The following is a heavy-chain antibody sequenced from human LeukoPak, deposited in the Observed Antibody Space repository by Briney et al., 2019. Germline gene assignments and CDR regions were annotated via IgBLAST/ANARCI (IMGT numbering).Heavy chain of an antibody. Sequence: GGSLRLSCAASGFTFSDYYMSWIRQAPGKGLEWVSYISSSGSTIYYADSVKGRFTISRDNAKNSLYLQMNGLRAEDTAVYYCARDVGAVPAAIYYYYMDVWGKGTTVTVSS. J-gene: IGHJ6*03. CDR1: GFTFSDYY. V-gene: IGHV3-11*01. D-gene: IGHD2-2*01. CDR3: ARDVGAVPAAIYYYYMDV. CDR2: ISSSGSTI.